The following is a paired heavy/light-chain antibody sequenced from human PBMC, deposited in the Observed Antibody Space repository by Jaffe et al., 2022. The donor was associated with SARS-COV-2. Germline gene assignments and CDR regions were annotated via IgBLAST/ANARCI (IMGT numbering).Heavy chain of an antibody. Sequence: EVQLVESGGGLVQPGGSLRLSCGASGFTFSSYWMSWVRQAPGKGLEWVANIKGDGSREEYSDSVKARFTISRDNAKNSLYLQMNSLRADDTALYYCARWASFTLPNWYDPWGQGTLVTVSS. CDR1: GFTFSSYW. CDR3: ARWASFTLPNWYDP. CDR2: IKGDGSRE. V-gene: IGHV3-7*01. J-gene: IGHJ5*02.
Light chain of an antibody. CDR2: NTN. CDR1: SGSVSTGYC. CDR3: LLHMGGGVWV. V-gene: IGLV8-61*01. Sequence: QTVVTQEPSFSVSPGGTVTFTCGLSSGSVSTGYCPSWYQQTPGQAPRTLIYNTNTRSSGVPDRFSGSILGNKAALTITGAQADDESEYYCLLHMGGGVWVFGGGTKLTVL. J-gene: IGLJ3*02.